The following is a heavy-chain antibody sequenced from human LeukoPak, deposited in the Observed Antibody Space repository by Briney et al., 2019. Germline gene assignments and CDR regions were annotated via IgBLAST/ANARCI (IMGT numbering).Heavy chain of an antibody. CDR2: INHSGST. CDR1: GGSFSGYY. V-gene: IGHV4-34*01. CDR3: ARARGRRFDP. J-gene: IGHJ5*02. Sequence: SEILSLTCAVYGGSFSGYYWSWIRQPPGKGLEWIGEINHSGSTNYNPSLKSRVTISVDTSKNQFSLKLSSVTAADTAVYYCARARGRRFDPWGQGTLVTVSS.